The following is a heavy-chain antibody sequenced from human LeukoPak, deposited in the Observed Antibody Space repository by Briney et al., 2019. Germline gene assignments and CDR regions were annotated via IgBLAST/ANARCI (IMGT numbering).Heavy chain of an antibody. CDR3: ARDSTSLPDY. Sequence: GGSLRLSCSASGFTFSSYSMNWVRRAPGKGLEWVSTISSGSSHIYYADSVKGRFTISGDNAKNSLYLQMNSLSVEDTAVYYCARDSTSLPDYWGQGTLVTVSS. CDR1: GFTFSSYS. V-gene: IGHV3-21*01. J-gene: IGHJ4*02. CDR2: ISSGSSHI.